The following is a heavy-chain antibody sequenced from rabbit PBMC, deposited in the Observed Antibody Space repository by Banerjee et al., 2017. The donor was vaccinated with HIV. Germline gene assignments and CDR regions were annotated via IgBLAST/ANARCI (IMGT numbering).Heavy chain of an antibody. Sequence: SLEESGGDLVKPGASLTLTCTASGFSFSSSYWICWVRQAPGKGLEWIACIYAGSSGNTWYASWVNGRFTISRSTSLNTVDLKMTSLTAADTATYFCVRGDDDYPTYFNLWGQGTLVTVS. V-gene: IGHV1S40*01. CDR2: IYAGSSGNT. CDR3: VRGDDDYPTYFNL. J-gene: IGHJ4*01. D-gene: IGHD2-1*01. CDR1: GFSFSSSYW.